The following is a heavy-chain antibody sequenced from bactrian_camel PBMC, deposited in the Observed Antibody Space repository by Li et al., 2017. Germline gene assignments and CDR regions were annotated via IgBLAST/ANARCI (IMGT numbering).Heavy chain of an antibody. CDR2: IDADGRS. Sequence: HVQLVESGGGSVHAGGSLRLSCVASGYWSNSNCMAWFRRPSGREREGVAAIDADGRSYYKDSVKDRFIISRVISGNAETTLYLQMSRLKPEDSAMYYCAATEDWHCRDGRLPDFVAYWGQGTQVTVS. J-gene: IGHJ4*01. V-gene: IGHV3S1*01. CDR1: GYWSNSNC. CDR3: AATEDWHCRDGRLPDFVAY. D-gene: IGHD1*01.